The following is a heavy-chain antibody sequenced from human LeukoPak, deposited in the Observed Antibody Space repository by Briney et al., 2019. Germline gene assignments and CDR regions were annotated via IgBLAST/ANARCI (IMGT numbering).Heavy chain of an antibody. CDR2: INPNSGGT. CDR1: GYTFTGYY. CDR3: AKQLGSHRFDP. Sequence: AASVKVSCKASGYTFTGYYMHWVRQAPGQGLEWMGWINPNSGGTNYAQKFQGRVTMTRDTSISTAYMELRRLRSDDTAVYYCAKQLGSHRFDPWGQGTLVTVSS. D-gene: IGHD1-1*01. V-gene: IGHV1-2*02. J-gene: IGHJ5*02.